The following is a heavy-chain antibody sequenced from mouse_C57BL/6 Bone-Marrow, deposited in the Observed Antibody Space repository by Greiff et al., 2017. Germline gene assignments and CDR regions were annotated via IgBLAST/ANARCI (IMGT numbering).Heavy chain of an antibody. CDR3: ARENFDV. J-gene: IGHJ1*03. CDR2: INPSTGGT. Sequence: EVQVVESGPELVKPGASVKISCKASGYSFTGYYMNWVKQSPEKSLEWIGEINPSTGGTTYNQKFKAKATLTVDKSSSTAYMQLKSLTSEDSAVYYCARENFDVWGTGTTVTVSS. V-gene: IGHV1-42*01. CDR1: GYSFTGYY.